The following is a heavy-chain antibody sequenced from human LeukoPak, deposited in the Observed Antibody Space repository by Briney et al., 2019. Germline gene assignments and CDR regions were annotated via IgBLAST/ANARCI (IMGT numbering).Heavy chain of an antibody. V-gene: IGHV3-7*01. J-gene: IGHJ6*03. Sequence: PGGSLRLSCAASGFPFSDYWIHWVRQAPGKGLEWVANIKQDGSEKSYVDSVKGRFTISRDNAKNSLYLQMNSLRAEDTAVYYCARARDRRDGYNFYFYYYMDVWGKGTTVTVSS. CDR3: ARARDRRDGYNFYFYYYMDV. D-gene: IGHD5-24*01. CDR1: GFPFSDYW. CDR2: IKQDGSEK.